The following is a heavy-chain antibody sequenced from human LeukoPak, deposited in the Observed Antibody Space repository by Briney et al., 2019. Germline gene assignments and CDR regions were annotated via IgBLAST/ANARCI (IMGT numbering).Heavy chain of an antibody. V-gene: IGHV4-34*01. J-gene: IGHJ5*02. CDR2: INHSGST. CDR1: GGSFSGYY. D-gene: IGHD3-16*01. Sequence: SETLSLTCAVYGGSFSGYYWSWIRQPPGKGLEWIGEINHSGSTNYNPSLKSRVTISVDTSKNQFSLKLSSVTAADTAVYYCARVWSSGPFDPWGQGTLVTVSS. CDR3: ARVWSSGPFDP.